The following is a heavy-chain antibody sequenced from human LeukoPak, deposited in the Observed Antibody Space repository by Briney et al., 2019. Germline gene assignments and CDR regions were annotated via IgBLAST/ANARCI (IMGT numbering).Heavy chain of an antibody. CDR1: GYTFTSYG. Sequence: ASVKVSCKASGYTFTSYGISWVRQAPGQGLEWMGWISAYNGNTNYAQKFQGRVTMTRDTSTSTVYMELSSLRSEDTAVYYCARDDAAAAGTDYYYYMDVWGKGTTVTVSS. CDR2: ISAYNGNT. J-gene: IGHJ6*03. CDR3: ARDDAAAAGTDYYYYMDV. D-gene: IGHD6-13*01. V-gene: IGHV1-18*01.